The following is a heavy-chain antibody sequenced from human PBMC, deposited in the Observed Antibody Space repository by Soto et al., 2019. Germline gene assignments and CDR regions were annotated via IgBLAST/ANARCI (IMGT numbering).Heavy chain of an antibody. J-gene: IGHJ4*02. CDR2: IYYSGST. D-gene: IGHD6-13*01. CDR1: GGSISSGGYY. Sequence: SETLSLTCTVSGGSISSGGYYWSWIRQHPGKGLEWIGYIYYSGSTYYNPSLKSRVTISVDTSKNQFSLKLSSVTAADTAVYYCAREVLQQLVDYWGQGTLVNVSS. CDR3: AREVLQQLVDY. V-gene: IGHV4-31*03.